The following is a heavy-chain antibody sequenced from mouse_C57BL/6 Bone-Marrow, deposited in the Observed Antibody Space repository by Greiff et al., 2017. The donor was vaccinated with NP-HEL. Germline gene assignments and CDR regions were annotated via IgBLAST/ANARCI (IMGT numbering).Heavy chain of an antibody. Sequence: QVQLQQSGPELVKPGASVKISCKASGYSFTSYYIHWVKQRPGQGLEWIGWIYPGSGNTKYNEKFKGKATLTADTSSSTAYMQLSSLTSEDSAVYYCARRQLRLHYAMDYWGQGTSVTVSS. J-gene: IGHJ4*01. CDR3: ARRQLRLHYAMDY. D-gene: IGHD3-2*02. CDR1: GYSFTSYY. V-gene: IGHV1-66*01. CDR2: IYPGSGNT.